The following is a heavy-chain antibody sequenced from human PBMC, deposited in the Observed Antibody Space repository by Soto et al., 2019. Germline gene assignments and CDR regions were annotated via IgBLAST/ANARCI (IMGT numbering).Heavy chain of an antibody. CDR1: GDSVSSNSAA. Sequence: PXQALSLTFPISGDSVSSNSAACNLIRQSPSRGPEWLGRTYYRSKWYNDYAVSVKSRITINPDTSKKQFSLQLSSVTPEDTAVYYCASGIWYFDYWGQGTLVTVSS. CDR3: ASGIWYFDY. J-gene: IGHJ4*02. V-gene: IGHV6-1*01. CDR2: TYYRSKWYN.